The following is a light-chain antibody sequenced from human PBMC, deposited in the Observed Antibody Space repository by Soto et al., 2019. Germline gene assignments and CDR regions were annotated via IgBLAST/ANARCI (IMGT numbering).Light chain of an antibody. CDR3: QQYVSSPPRFT. CDR1: QSVSSSH. Sequence: EIVLTQSPGTLSLSPGERATLSCRASQSVSSSHLAWYQQKPGQAPRLLIYGASSRATGIPDRFSGSGSGTDFTLTISRLETEDFAVYYCQQYVSSPPRFTFGPGTKVDIK. J-gene: IGKJ3*01. V-gene: IGKV3-20*01. CDR2: GAS.